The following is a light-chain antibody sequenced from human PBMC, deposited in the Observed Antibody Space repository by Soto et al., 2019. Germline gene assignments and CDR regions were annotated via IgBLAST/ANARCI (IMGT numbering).Light chain of an antibody. V-gene: IGKV3-15*01. J-gene: IGKJ3*01. CDR3: HQYNNWPPFT. Sequence: EIVMTQSPATLSVSPGERATLSCRASQSVSSNLAWYQQKPGQAPRLLIYGASTRATGIPTRFSGSGSGTEFTHTISSLQSEDFAVYYCHQYNNWPPFTFGPGTKVDIK. CDR1: QSVSSN. CDR2: GAS.